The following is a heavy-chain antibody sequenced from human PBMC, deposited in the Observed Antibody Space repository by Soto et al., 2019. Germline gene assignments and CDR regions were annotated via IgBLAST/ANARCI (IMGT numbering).Heavy chain of an antibody. J-gene: IGHJ5*02. D-gene: IGHD3-10*01. Sequence: ASVKVSCKTSGYIFTDYAMYWLRQAPGQRPEWMGWINSATGNTKYSQKFQGRVTITRGTSATTVYIDVRSLKPKDTAVYYSARHPSLRGRSWFDPWSQGTLGSVSS. CDR2: INSATGNT. CDR3: ARHPSLRGRSWFDP. CDR1: GYIFTDYA. V-gene: IGHV1-3*04.